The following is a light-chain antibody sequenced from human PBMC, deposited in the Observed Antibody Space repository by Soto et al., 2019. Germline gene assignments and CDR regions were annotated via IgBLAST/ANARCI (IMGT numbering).Light chain of an antibody. V-gene: IGKV3-20*01. CDR2: GAS. Sequence: EIVLTQSPGTLALSPGERATLSCRASQSVSSSYLAWYQQKPDQAPRLLIYGASRRATGIPDRFSGSGSGTDFTLTISRLEPEDFAVYYCQQSGSSSWTFGQGTKVEIK. J-gene: IGKJ1*01. CDR3: QQSGSSSWT. CDR1: QSVSSSY.